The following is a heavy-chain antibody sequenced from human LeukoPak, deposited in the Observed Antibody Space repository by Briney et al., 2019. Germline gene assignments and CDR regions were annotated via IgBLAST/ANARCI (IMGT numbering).Heavy chain of an antibody. CDR3: AKKGYYDGSGYYMYYFDH. V-gene: IGHV3-23*01. CDR1: GFTFSDHY. J-gene: IGHJ4*02. D-gene: IGHD3-22*01. Sequence: GGSLRLSCAASGFTFSDHYMDWVRQAPGKGLEWVSAISGSGGTAYYADSVKGRFTISRDNSKNTLYLQMNSLRAEDTAVYYCAKKGYYDGSGYYMYYFDHWGQGTLVTVSS. CDR2: ISGSGGTA.